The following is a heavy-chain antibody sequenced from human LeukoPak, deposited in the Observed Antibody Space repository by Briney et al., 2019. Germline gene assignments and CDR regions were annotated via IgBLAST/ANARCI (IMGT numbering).Heavy chain of an antibody. CDR3: AKGRGSFDY. V-gene: IGHV3-23*01. Sequence: GGSLRLSCAAPGFTFNSYAMNWVRQAPGKGLEWVSAISGRGSSTYYADSVKGRFSLSRDNSKNTLYLQMNSLRAEDTAVYYCAKGRGSFDYWGQGTLVTVSS. J-gene: IGHJ4*02. CDR2: ISGRGSST. CDR1: GFTFNSYA.